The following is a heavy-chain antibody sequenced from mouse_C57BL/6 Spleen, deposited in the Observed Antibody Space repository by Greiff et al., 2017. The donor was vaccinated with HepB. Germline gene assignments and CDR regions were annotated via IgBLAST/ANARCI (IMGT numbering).Heavy chain of an antibody. V-gene: IGHV1-54*01. CDR1: GYAFTNYL. D-gene: IGHD1-1*01. CDR3: ASSGYYGSCDY. CDR2: INPGSGGT. J-gene: IGHJ2*01. Sequence: VQLQQSGAELVRPGTSVKVSCKASGYAFTNYLIEWVKQRPGQGLEWIGVINPGSGGTNYNEKFKGKATLTADKSSSTAYMQLSSLTSEDSAVYFCASSGYYGSCDYWGQGTTLTVSS.